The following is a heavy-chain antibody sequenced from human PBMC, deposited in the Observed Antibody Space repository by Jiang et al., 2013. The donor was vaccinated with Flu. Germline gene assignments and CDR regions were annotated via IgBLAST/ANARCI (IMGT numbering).Heavy chain of an antibody. CDR1: GYTFKDYF. CDR2: VDPEDGGT. CDR3: AVLRTYGNSDTDY. J-gene: IGHJ4*02. V-gene: IGHV1-69-2*01. Sequence: GAEVKKPGATVTISCKVSGYTFKDYFLHWIQQAPGKGLEWMGLVDPEDGGTIYAQHFEGRVTLTADTSTDTGYMELNSLGSEDTAVYFCAVLRTYGNSDTDYWGQGTLVTVSS. D-gene: IGHD1-26*01.